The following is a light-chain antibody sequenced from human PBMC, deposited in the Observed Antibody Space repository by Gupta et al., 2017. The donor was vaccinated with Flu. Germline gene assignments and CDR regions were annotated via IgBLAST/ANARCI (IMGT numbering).Light chain of an antibody. J-gene: IGKJ5*01. V-gene: IGKV1-33*01. Sequence: DTQMTQSPSSLSASVGDRVIITCQASQDIKKNLNWYQHKPGKVPKLMIYDASNLETGVPSRFSGIGSGTDFSFIISRLQPEDIATYYCQQYENMGIAFGQGTRLEIK. CDR2: DAS. CDR3: QQYENMGIA. CDR1: QDIKKN.